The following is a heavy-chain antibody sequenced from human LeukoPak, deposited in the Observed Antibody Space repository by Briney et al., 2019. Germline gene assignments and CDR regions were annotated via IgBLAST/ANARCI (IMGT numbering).Heavy chain of an antibody. CDR3: ARVYYDILTGYESFDY. CDR1: GYTFTGYY. V-gene: IGHV1-2*02. Sequence: ASVKVSCKASGYTFTGYYMHWVRQAPGQGLEWMGWINPNSGGTNYAQKVQGRVTMTRDTSISTAYMELSRLRSDDTAVYYCARVYYDILTGYESFDYWGQGTLVTVSS. CDR2: INPNSGGT. D-gene: IGHD3-9*01. J-gene: IGHJ4*02.